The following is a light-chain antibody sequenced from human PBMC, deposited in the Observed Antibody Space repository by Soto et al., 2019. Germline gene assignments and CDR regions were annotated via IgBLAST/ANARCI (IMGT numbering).Light chain of an antibody. CDR2: VAS. CDR1: QSVSSY. Sequence: EIVLTQSPATLSLSPGERATLSCRASQSVSSYLAWYQQKPGQAPRLLIYVASNRATGIPARFSGSGSGTDFTLTISSLEPEDFAVYYCQQRSNTWTFGQGTKVDIK. CDR3: QQRSNTWT. V-gene: IGKV3-11*01. J-gene: IGKJ1*01.